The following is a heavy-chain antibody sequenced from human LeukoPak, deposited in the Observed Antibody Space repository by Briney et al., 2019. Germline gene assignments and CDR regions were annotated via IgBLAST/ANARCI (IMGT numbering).Heavy chain of an antibody. D-gene: IGHD3-9*01. Sequence: SETLSLTCTVSGGSISSSSYYWGWLREPPGKGLEWIGSIYYSGSTYYNPSLKSRVTISVDTSKNQFSLKLSSVTAADTAVYYCARLLRYFDWARGYFDYWGQGTLVTVSS. CDR1: GGSISSSSYY. J-gene: IGHJ4*02. CDR3: ARLLRYFDWARGYFDY. CDR2: IYYSGST. V-gene: IGHV4-39*01.